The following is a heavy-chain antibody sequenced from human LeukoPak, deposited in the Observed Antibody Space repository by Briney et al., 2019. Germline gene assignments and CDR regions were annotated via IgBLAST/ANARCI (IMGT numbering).Heavy chain of an antibody. CDR1: EFTFSSYT. D-gene: IGHD2-2*01. Sequence: GGSLRLSCVASEFTFSSYTINWVRQAPGKGLEWVSSISRSSSYIYYADSVKGRFTISRDNSKNSLYLQMNSLRAEDTAVYYCARDGPYCSSTSCHRPPDYWGQGTLVTVSS. CDR3: ARDGPYCSSTSCHRPPDY. V-gene: IGHV3-21*01. CDR2: ISRSSSYI. J-gene: IGHJ4*02.